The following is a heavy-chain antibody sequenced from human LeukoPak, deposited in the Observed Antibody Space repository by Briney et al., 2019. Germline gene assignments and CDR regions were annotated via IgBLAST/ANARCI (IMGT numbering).Heavy chain of an antibody. CDR2: ISAYNGNT. V-gene: IGHV1-18*01. CDR3: ARGLYYDTNGYPALQY. D-gene: IGHD3-22*01. Sequence: GASVKVSCKPSGYTFTNYGFTWVRQDPGQGLEWIGVISAYNGNTNYARKLQGRVTMTTDTSTSTAYMELRSLRSDDTAVYHCARGLYYDTNGYPALQYWGQGTLVTVSS. J-gene: IGHJ4*02. CDR1: GYTFTNYG.